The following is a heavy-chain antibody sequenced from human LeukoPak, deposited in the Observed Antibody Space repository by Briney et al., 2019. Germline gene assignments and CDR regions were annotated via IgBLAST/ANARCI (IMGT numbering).Heavy chain of an antibody. CDR3: ARGGGYCSSTSCYFAWFDP. CDR1: GYTFTGYY. V-gene: IGHV1-2*02. J-gene: IGHJ5*02. CDR2: INPNSGGT. Sequence: ASVKVSCKASGYTFTGYYMHWVRQAPGQGLEWIGWINPNSGGTNYAQKFQGRVTTTRDTSISTAYMELSRLRSDDTAVYYCARGGGYCSSTSCYFAWFDPWGQGTLVTVSS. D-gene: IGHD2-2*01.